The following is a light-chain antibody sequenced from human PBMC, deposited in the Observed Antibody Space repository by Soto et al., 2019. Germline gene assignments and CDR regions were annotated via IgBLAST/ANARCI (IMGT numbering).Light chain of an antibody. CDR3: GTWDSDLNAVV. J-gene: IGLJ2*01. CDR1: RSNIGNNY. Sequence: QSVLTQPPSVSAAPGQRVTISCSGSRSNIGNNYVSWYQQLPRTAPKLLIFDNNQRPSGIPDRFSGSKSGTSATLGITGLQTGDEAGYFCGTWDSDLNAVVFGGGTKLTVL. CDR2: DNN. V-gene: IGLV1-51*01.